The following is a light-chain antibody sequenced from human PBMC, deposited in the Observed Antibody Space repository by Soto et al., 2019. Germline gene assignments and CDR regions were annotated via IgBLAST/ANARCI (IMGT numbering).Light chain of an antibody. CDR3: QAYDYSLTASV. CDR1: SSNLGAGYD. V-gene: IGLV1-40*01. CDR2: GNR. J-gene: IGLJ3*02. Sequence: QAVVTQPPSVSGAPGQRVTISCTGNSSNLGAGYDVHWYQQLPGAAPKLVIFGNRNRPSGVPERVSGSKSGTSASLAITGLQAEDEADYYCQAYDYSLTASVFGGGTKLTVL.